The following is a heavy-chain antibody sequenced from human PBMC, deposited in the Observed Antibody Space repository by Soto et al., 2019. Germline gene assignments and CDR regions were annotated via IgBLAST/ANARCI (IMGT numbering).Heavy chain of an antibody. J-gene: IGHJ3*02. Sequence: GGSLRLSCAASGFTFDDYAMHWVRQAPGKXLEWVSGISWNSGSIGYADSVKGRFTISRDNAKNSLYLQMNSLRAEDTALYYCAKADDSSGYYPAYDAFDIWGQGTMVTVSS. CDR1: GFTFDDYA. CDR2: ISWNSGSI. V-gene: IGHV3-9*01. CDR3: AKADDSSGYYPAYDAFDI. D-gene: IGHD3-22*01.